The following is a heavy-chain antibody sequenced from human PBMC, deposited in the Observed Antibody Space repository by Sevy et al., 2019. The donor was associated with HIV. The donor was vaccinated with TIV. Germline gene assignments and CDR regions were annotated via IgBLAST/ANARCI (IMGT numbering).Heavy chain of an antibody. V-gene: IGHV4-59*01. J-gene: IGHJ5*02. D-gene: IGHD2-2*01. CDR1: GGSISSYY. CDR2: FYHSGTT. CDR3: ARVPYCSTTSCSGGWFDP. Sequence: SETLSLTCTVSGGSISSYYWSWIRQPPRKGLEWIGHFYHSGTTNYNPSLKSRVTISVDTSKNQFSLNLSSVTAADTAVYYCARVPYCSTTSCSGGWFDPWGQGTLVTVSS.